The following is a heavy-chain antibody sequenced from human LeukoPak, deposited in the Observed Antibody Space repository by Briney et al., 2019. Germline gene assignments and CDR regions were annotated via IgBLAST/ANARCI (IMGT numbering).Heavy chain of an antibody. J-gene: IGHJ4*02. V-gene: IGHV4-38-2*02. CDR1: GYSISSGYY. CDR2: IYHSGST. CDR3: AGEGQNRGGVYDSSGYYPDY. D-gene: IGHD3-22*01. Sequence: SETLSLTCTVSGYSISSGYYWGWIRQPPGKGLEWIGSIYHSGSTYYNPSLKSRVTISVDTSKNQFSLKLSSVTAADTAVYYCAGEGQNRGGVYDSSGYYPDYWGQGTLVTVSS.